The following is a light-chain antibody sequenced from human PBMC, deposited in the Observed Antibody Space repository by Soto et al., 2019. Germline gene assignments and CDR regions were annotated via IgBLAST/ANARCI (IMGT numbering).Light chain of an antibody. CDR3: QQYNNWPRT. CDR1: QSVSSN. V-gene: IGKV3-15*01. Sequence: EVVMTQSTATLSVSPGERATLSCRASQSVSSNLAWYQQKPGQAPRLLIYGASTRATGIPARFSGSGSGTEFTLTISSLQSEDFAVYYCQQYNNWPRTFGRGTKLEIK. CDR2: GAS. J-gene: IGKJ2*02.